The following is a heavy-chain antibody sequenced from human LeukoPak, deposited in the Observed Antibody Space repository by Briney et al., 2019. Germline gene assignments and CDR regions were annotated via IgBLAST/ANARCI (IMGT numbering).Heavy chain of an antibody. D-gene: IGHD5-24*01. V-gene: IGHV1-69*06. CDR3: ARDIGDAPPPYSYYYMDV. J-gene: IGHJ6*03. CDR1: GGTFSIYA. Sequence: SVKVSCKAYGGTFSIYAISCVRQAPGQGLEWMVGIIPLSDTTQYAQKFQGRFTITADKSTTTAYMELSSLRSEATAVYYCARDIGDAPPPYSYYYMDVWGKGTTVTVSS. CDR2: IIPLSDTT.